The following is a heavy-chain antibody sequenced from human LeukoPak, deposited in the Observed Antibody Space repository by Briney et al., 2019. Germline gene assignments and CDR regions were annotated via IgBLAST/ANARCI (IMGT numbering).Heavy chain of an antibody. D-gene: IGHD4-17*01. CDR3: TSRDYGDTDFEL. CDR1: GFTFTRYC. Sequence: GGSLRLSCEASGFTFTRYCMTWVRQAPGKGLEWVGNIKQDGSQRYYVDSVKGRFTISRDNTKNSVYLQMNSLRVEDTAVYYCTSRDYGDTDFELWGQGTLVTVSS. V-gene: IGHV3-7*03. CDR2: IKQDGSQR. J-gene: IGHJ4*02.